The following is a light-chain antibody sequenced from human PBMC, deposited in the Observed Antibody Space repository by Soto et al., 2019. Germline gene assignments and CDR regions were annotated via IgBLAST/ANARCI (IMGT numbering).Light chain of an antibody. CDR3: QSYDSSLSRV. V-gene: IGLV1-40*01. Sequence: QSVLAQSLSVSGAPGQRVTISCTGSSSNIGAGYDVHWYQQLPGTAPKLLIYGNKNRPSGVPDRFSASKSGTSASLAIAGLQAEDEADYYCQSYDSSLSRVFGTGTKVTVL. J-gene: IGLJ1*01. CDR2: GNK. CDR1: SSNIGAGYD.